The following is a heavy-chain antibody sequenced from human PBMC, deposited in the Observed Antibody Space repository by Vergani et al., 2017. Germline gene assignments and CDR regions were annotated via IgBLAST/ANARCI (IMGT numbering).Heavy chain of an antibody. Sequence: QVQLVQSGAEVKKPGSSVKVSCKASGGTFSSYAISWVRQAPGQGLEWMGGIIPIFGTANYAQKFQGRVTITADESASTAYMELSSLRSEDTAVYYCARDYCSSTSCYTRWFDPWGQGTLVTVSS. J-gene: IGHJ5*02. CDR3: ARDYCSSTSCYTRWFDP. CDR2: IIPIFGTA. CDR1: GGTFSSYA. D-gene: IGHD2-2*02. V-gene: IGHV1-69*01.